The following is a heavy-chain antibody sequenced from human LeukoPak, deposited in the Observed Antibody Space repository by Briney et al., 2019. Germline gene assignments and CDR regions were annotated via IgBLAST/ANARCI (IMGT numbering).Heavy chain of an antibody. CDR1: GFTFSSYA. CDR3: AKDHIGWWPALGSYYYYGMDV. V-gene: IGHV3-23*01. D-gene: IGHD2-15*01. CDR2: ISGSGGST. J-gene: IGHJ6*02. Sequence: PGGSLRLSCAASGFTFSSYAMSWVRQAPGKGLEWVSAISGSGGSTYYADSVKGRFTISRDNSKNTLYLQMNSLRAEDTAVYYCAKDHIGWWPALGSYYYYGMDVWGQGTTVTVSS.